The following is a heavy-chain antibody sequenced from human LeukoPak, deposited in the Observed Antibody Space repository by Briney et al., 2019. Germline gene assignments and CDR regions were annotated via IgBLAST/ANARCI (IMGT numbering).Heavy chain of an antibody. D-gene: IGHD3-3*01. V-gene: IGHV1-2*02. J-gene: IGHJ6*03. CDR3: ARATDGRFLEWSRDYYYMDV. CDR1: GYTSTGYY. CDR2: INPNSGGT. Sequence: ASVKVSCKASGYTSTGYYMHWVRQAPGQGLEWVGWINPNSGGTNSAQKFQGRVTMTRDSSISTAFMELSRLRSDDTAVYYCARATDGRFLEWSRDYYYMDVWGKGTTVTVSS.